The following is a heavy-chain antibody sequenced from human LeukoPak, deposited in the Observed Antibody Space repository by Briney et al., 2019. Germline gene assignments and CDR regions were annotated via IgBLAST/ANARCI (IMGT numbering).Heavy chain of an antibody. J-gene: IGHJ3*02. CDR1: GFTFRNYA. CDR2: ISGSGGST. Sequence: GGSLRLSCAASGFTFRNYAMSWVRQAPGKGLEWVSGISGSGGSTYYAASVKGRFTISRDNSKNTLFLQMNSLTADDTAVYYCAKNTYYYGSGGGAFDIWGQGTIVTVSS. D-gene: IGHD3-10*01. CDR3: AKNTYYYGSGGGAFDI. V-gene: IGHV3-23*01.